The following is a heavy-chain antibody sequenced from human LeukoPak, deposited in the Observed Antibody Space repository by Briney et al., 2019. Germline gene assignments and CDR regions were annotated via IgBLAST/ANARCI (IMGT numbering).Heavy chain of an antibody. V-gene: IGHV3-9*02. Sequence: SLRLSSAAAGFGSNNYAMHWGRQPPRGGLEWGSGISWNSGSIGYADSLKGRFTISRDNAKNFLYLQMNSLRAEDTALYYCAKDRANDLYYYYGMDVWGKGTTVTVSS. J-gene: IGHJ6*04. CDR1: GFGSNNYA. CDR2: ISWNSGSI. CDR3: AKDRANDLYYYYGMDV. D-gene: IGHD3-3*01.